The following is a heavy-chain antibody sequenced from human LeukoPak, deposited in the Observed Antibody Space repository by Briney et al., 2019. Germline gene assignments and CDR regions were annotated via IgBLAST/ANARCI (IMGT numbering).Heavy chain of an antibody. CDR3: ARPRYRRGPLDY. J-gene: IGHJ4*02. CDR2: IYYSGST. Sequence: SETLSLTCTVSGGSISSSSYYWGWIRQPPGKGLEWIGSIYYSGSTYYNPSLKSRVTISVDTSKNQFSLKLSSVTAADTAVYYCARPRYRRGPLDYWGQGTLVTVSS. D-gene: IGHD3-10*01. CDR1: GGSISSSSYY. V-gene: IGHV4-39*07.